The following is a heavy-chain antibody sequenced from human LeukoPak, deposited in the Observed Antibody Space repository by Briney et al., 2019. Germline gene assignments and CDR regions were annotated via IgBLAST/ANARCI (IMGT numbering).Heavy chain of an antibody. D-gene: IGHD3-16*02. Sequence: GSVKVSRKAPRYTLTSYGISAVRQAPAQRLEWMGWISVSNGNPNYAQKLQGGATLPADTPTSTANMELTALRPNNRPGFYGARDSHLPVLMITFGGVIVHDHWGQGTLVTVSS. V-gene: IGHV1-18*01. CDR1: RYTLTSYG. CDR3: ARDSHLPVLMITFGGVIVHDH. CDR2: ISVSNGNP. J-gene: IGHJ4*02.